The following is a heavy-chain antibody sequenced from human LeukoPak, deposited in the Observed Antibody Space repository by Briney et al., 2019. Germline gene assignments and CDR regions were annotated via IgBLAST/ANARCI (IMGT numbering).Heavy chain of an antibody. CDR1: GYTFTNYG. J-gene: IGHJ4*02. CDR3: ARGRGTYHEYYFDY. Sequence: ASAKVSCKASGYTFTNYGINWVRQAPGQGLECMGWISAYNGDTNYAQKLQGRVTMTTDTSTSTAYMELRSLRSDDTAIYYCARGRGTYHEYYFDYWGQGTLVTVSS. CDR2: ISAYNGDT. V-gene: IGHV1-18*01. D-gene: IGHD3-16*01.